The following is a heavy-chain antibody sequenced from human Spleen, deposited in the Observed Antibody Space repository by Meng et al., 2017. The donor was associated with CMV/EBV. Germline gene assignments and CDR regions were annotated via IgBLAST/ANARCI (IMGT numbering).Heavy chain of an antibody. CDR3: ASGAGDY. CDR1: GYPFTTYW. Sequence: SLKISCKASGYPFTTYWIAWVRQMPGKGLEWVGVIHPGDSEITYSPSFEGQVTFSADKSISTVYLHWTSLRASDTAMYYCASGAGDYWGQGTLVTVSS. D-gene: IGHD1-26*01. V-gene: IGHV5-51*01. CDR2: IHPGDSEI. J-gene: IGHJ4*02.